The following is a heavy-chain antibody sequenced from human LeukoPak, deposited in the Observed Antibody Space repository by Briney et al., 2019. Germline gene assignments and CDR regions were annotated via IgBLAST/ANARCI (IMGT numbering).Heavy chain of an antibody. CDR1: SGSISTSNYY. J-gene: IGHJ5*02. CDR2: IYYSGST. D-gene: IGHD4-11*01. Sequence: PSETLSLTCTVSSGSISTSNYYWGWIRQPPGKGLEWIGYIYYSGSTNYNPSLKSRVTISVDTSKNHFSLKLSSVTAADTAVYYCARAINDYSNYEVLTDNWFDPWGQGTLVTVSS. CDR3: ARAINDYSNYEVLTDNWFDP. V-gene: IGHV4-61*03.